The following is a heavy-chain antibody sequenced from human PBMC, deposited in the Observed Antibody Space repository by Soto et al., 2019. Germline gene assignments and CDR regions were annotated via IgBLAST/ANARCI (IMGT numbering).Heavy chain of an antibody. CDR2: IIPIFGTA. CDR1: GGTFSSYA. V-gene: IGHV1-69*12. Sequence: QVQLVQSGAEVKKPGSSVKVSCKASGGTFSSYAISWVRQAPGQGLEWMGGIIPIFGTANYAQKFQGRVTITADXXTXTXFMELSSLRSEDMAVYYCARSDGTAMVYYYYYGMDVWGQGTTVTVSS. CDR3: ARSDGTAMVYYYYYGMDV. D-gene: IGHD5-18*01. J-gene: IGHJ6*02.